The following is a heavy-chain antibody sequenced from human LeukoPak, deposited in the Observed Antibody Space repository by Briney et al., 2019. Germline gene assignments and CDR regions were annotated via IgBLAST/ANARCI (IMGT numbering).Heavy chain of an antibody. CDR3: GRAFPPLRTASAGDL. CDR2: ISGRSSHV. V-gene: IGHV3-21*01. CDR1: GFSFSDYD. Sequence: GGSLRLSCSASGFSFSDYDMNWFRQAPGKGLEWISSISGRSSHVYYGDSVKGRFSISRDNAMNSVFLQMNSLEVDDTAVYYCGRAFPPLRTASAGDLWGQGTLVTVPS. J-gene: IGHJ4*02. D-gene: IGHD3-16*01.